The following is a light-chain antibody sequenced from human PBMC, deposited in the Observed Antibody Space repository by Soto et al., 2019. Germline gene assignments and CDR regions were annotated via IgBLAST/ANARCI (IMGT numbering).Light chain of an antibody. CDR3: QQSYSTPYT. Sequence: DIQMTQSPSSLSASVGYIVTITCRASQIISSDLNWYQQKPGKAPKLLIYAASSLQSGVPSRFSGSGSGTDFTLTISSLQPEDFATYYCQQSYSTPYTFGQGTKLEI. V-gene: IGKV1-39*01. CDR1: QIISSD. J-gene: IGKJ2*01. CDR2: AAS.